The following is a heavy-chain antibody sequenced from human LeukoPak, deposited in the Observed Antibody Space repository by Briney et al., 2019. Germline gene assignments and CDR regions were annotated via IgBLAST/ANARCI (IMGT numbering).Heavy chain of an antibody. D-gene: IGHD2-21*01. Sequence: GGSLTLSCAASGFTVSSNYMSWVRQAPGKGLEWVSVIYSGGTTYYADSVKGRFTVSRDNSKNTLYLQMNSLRAEDTAVYYCAKGGDGDYFDYWGQGTLVTVSS. CDR3: AKGGDGDYFDY. J-gene: IGHJ4*02. CDR2: IYSGGTT. CDR1: GFTVSSNY. V-gene: IGHV3-66*01.